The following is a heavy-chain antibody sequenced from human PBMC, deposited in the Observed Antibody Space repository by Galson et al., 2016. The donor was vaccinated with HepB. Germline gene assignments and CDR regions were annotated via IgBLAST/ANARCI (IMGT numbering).Heavy chain of an antibody. Sequence: SETLSLTCAVSGDSISNSNWWTWVRQPPGKGLEWIGEISHSEITNYNPSLKGRVNISMDKSKNQFSLSLSSVTAADTAVYYCTRTFCGGDCYPDYWGQGTLVTVSS. CDR2: ISHSEIT. V-gene: IGHV4-4*02. CDR1: GDSISNSNW. D-gene: IGHD2-21*02. J-gene: IGHJ4*02. CDR3: TRTFCGGDCYPDY.